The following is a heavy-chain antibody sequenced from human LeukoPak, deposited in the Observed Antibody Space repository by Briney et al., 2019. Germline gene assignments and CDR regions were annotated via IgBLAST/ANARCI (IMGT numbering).Heavy chain of an antibody. CDR3: ARDGESYYYDSSGYPY. J-gene: IGHJ4*02. V-gene: IGHV1-18*01. CDR2: ISAYNGNT. D-gene: IGHD3-22*01. Sequence: GASVKVSCKASGYTFTSYGISWVRQAPGQGLEWMGWISAYNGNTNYAQKLQGRVTMTTDTSTSTAYMELRSLRSDDTAVYYCARDGESYYYDSSGYPYWGQGTLVTVSS. CDR1: GYTFTSYG.